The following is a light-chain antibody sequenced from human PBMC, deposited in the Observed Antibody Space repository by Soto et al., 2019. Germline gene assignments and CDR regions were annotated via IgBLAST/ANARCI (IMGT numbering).Light chain of an antibody. CDR2: GNT. CDR1: SSNIGAGSD. Sequence: QSALTQPPSISGAPGRRVTISCTGSSSNIGAGSDVHWYHQLPGTAPKLLIYGNTNRPSGVPDRISGSKSGTSASLAIAGLQTEDEGDYYRQTYDSSLSGLYVFGTGTKVTVL. V-gene: IGLV1-40*01. CDR3: QTYDSSLSGLYV. J-gene: IGLJ1*01.